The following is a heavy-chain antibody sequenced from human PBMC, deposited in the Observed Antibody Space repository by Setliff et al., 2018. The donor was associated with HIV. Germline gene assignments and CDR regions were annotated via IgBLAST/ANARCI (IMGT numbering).Heavy chain of an antibody. J-gene: IGHJ6*04. CDR3: ASGKGVGGVIITGGLDV. D-gene: IGHD3-10*01. V-gene: IGHV1-8*01. Sequence: ASVKVSCKASGYNFTSHDINWLRRATGQGLEWMGWMNPNSGVSGYAQKFQGRVTMTRDTSIRTAYMELSSLTSEDTGVYYWASGKGVGGVIITGGLDVWGKGTTVTVSS. CDR1: GYNFTSHD. CDR2: MNPNSGVS.